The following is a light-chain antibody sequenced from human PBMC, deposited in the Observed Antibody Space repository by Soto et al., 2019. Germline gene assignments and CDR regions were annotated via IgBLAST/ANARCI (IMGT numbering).Light chain of an antibody. CDR3: QQYENLPT. V-gene: IGKV1-33*01. CDR2: DAS. Sequence: DIQMTQSPSSLSASVGDTVTITCQASQDINKFLNWYQQKPGRAPKLLIYDASNLEAGVPSRFRGSGSGTDFTFTISRLQPEDIATYYCQQYENLPTFGQGTRLEIK. CDR1: QDINKF. J-gene: IGKJ5*01.